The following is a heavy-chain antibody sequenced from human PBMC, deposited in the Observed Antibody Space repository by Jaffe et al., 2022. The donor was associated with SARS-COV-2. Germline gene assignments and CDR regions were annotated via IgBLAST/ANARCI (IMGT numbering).Heavy chain of an antibody. Sequence: QVQLVESGGGVVQPGRSLRLSCAASGFTFSSYGMHWVRQAPGKGLEWVAVISYDGSNKYYADSVKGRFTISRDNSKNTLYLQMNSLRAEDTAVYYCAKGLAAAGTQGEGFSSAFDIWGQGTMVTVSS. CDR3: AKGLAAAGTQGEGFSSAFDI. CDR2: ISYDGSNK. D-gene: IGHD6-13*01. V-gene: IGHV3-30*18. CDR1: GFTFSSYG. J-gene: IGHJ3*02.